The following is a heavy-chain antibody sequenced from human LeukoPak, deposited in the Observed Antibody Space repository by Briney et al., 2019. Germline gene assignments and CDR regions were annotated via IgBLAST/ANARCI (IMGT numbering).Heavy chain of an antibody. CDR2: IYSGGST. V-gene: IGHV3-66*01. Sequence: GGSLRLSCAASGFTVSSNYMSWVRQAPGKGLEWVSVIYSGGSTYYADSVRGRFTISRDNSKNTLYLQMNSLRAEDTAVCYCASTYYDSSGYYPVGQLDYWGQGTLVTVSS. CDR3: ASTYYDSSGYYPVGQLDY. J-gene: IGHJ4*02. D-gene: IGHD3-22*01. CDR1: GFTVSSNY.